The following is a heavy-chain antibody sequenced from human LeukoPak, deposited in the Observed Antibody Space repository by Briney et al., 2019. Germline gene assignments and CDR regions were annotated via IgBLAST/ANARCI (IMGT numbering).Heavy chain of an antibody. Sequence: HPGGSLRLSCAASGFTFSSYGMSWVRQAPGKGLEWVSAISGSGGSTYYADSVKGRFTISRDNAKNSLYLQMNSLRAEDTALYHCARGGDTFDIWGQGTMVTVSS. CDR3: ARGGDTFDI. J-gene: IGHJ3*02. D-gene: IGHD3-10*01. V-gene: IGHV3-23*01. CDR2: ISGSGGST. CDR1: GFTFSSYG.